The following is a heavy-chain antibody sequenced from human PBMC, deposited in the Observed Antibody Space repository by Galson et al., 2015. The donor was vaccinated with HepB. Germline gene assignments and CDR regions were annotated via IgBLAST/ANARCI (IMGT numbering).Heavy chain of an antibody. CDR1: GDSISTYY. J-gene: IGHJ3*02. CDR2: IYYSGST. V-gene: IGHV4-59*01. CDR3: AREKGTYYYESSGYSYAFDI. Sequence: ETLSLTCTVSGDSISTYYWSWIRQPPGKGLEWIGYIYYSGSTNYNPSLKSRVTISVDTSKNQFSLKLSSVTAADTAVYYCAREKGTYYYESSGYSYAFDIWGQGAMVTVSS. D-gene: IGHD3-22*01.